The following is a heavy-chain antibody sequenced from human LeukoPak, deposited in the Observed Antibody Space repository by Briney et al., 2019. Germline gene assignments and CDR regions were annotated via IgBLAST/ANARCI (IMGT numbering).Heavy chain of an antibody. Sequence: SETLSLTCAVYGGSFSGYYWSWIRQPPGKGLEWIGEINHSGSTNYNPSLKSRVTISVDTSKNQFSLKLSSVTAADTAVYYCARDQRITIFGVVTDYYYGMDVWGQGTTVTVSS. CDR1: GGSFSGYY. D-gene: IGHD3-3*01. CDR2: INHSGST. J-gene: IGHJ6*02. V-gene: IGHV4-34*01. CDR3: ARDQRITIFGVVTDYYYGMDV.